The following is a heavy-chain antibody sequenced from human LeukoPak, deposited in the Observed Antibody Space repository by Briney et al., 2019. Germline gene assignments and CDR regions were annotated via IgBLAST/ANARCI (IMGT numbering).Heavy chain of an antibody. Sequence: AGGSLRLSCAASGFTFDDYAMHWVRQAPGKGLEWVSGISWNSGSIGYADSVKGRFTISRDNAKNSLYLQMNSLRAEDTASYYCAKARSYGITEYFDYWGQGTLVTVSS. CDR3: AKARSYGITEYFDY. V-gene: IGHV3-9*01. CDR2: ISWNSGSI. D-gene: IGHD5-18*01. J-gene: IGHJ4*02. CDR1: GFTFDDYA.